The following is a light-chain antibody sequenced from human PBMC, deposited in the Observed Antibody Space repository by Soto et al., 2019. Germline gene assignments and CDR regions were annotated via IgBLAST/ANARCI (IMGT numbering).Light chain of an antibody. V-gene: IGLV1-40*01. CDR2: NNN. CDR1: SSNIGAGYD. J-gene: IGLJ1*01. CDR3: QSYDSSLSGSYV. Sequence: QPVLTQSPSVSGAPGQRVTISCTGSSSNIGAGYDVHWYQRLPGTAPKVLIYNNNNRPSGVPDRFSGSKSGTSASLAITGLQAEDEADYYCQSYDSSLSGSYVFGTGTKLTVL.